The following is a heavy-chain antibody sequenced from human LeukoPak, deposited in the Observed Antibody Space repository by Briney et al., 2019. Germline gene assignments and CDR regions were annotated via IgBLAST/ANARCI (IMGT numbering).Heavy chain of an antibody. CDR3: ARAHDYGDYVSDY. Sequence: GGSLRLSCAASGVTFSIYSMNWVRQAPGKGLEWVSYISSSSSIIYYADSVKGRFTISRDNAKNSLYLQMNSLRAEDTAVYYCARAHDYGDYVSDYWGQGTLVTVSS. CDR1: GVTFSIYS. D-gene: IGHD4-17*01. V-gene: IGHV3-48*01. CDR2: ISSSSSII. J-gene: IGHJ4*02.